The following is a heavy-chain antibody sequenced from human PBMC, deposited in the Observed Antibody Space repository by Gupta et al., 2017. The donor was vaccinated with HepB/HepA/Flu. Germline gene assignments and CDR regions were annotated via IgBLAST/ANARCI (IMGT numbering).Heavy chain of an antibody. V-gene: IGHV4-31*03. CDR2: IDYSGST. Sequence: QVQLQESGPGLVKPSQTLSLTCTVSGGSISSGGYYWSWIRQHPGKGLEWIGYIDYSGSTYYNPSLKSRVTISVDTSKNQFSLKLSSVTAADTAVYYCAKTWIQLWLGDAFDIWGQGTMVTVSS. J-gene: IGHJ3*02. CDR3: AKTWIQLWLGDAFDI. D-gene: IGHD5-18*01. CDR1: GGSISSGGYY.